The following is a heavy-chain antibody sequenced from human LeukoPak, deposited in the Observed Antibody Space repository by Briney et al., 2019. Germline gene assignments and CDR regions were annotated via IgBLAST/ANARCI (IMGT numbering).Heavy chain of an antibody. CDR1: GFTFSSYW. D-gene: IGHD1-26*01. CDR2: INTDGSST. CDR3: AKGLMGATPYYFDY. Sequence: PGGSLRLSCAASGFTFSSYWMHWVRQAPGKGLVWVSRINTDGSSTTYADSVKGRFTISSDNAKNTLYLQMNSLRADDTAVYYCAKGLMGATPYYFDYWGQGTLVTVSS. V-gene: IGHV3-74*01. J-gene: IGHJ4*02.